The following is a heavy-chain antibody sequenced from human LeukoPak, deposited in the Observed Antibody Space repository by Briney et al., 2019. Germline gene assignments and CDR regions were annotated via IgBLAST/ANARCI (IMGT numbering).Heavy chain of an antibody. CDR2: TYFRSKWYN. D-gene: IGHD2/OR15-2a*01. J-gene: IGHJ5*02. Sequence: SQTLSLTCAVSGDTVSSNSAAWNWLRQSPSRGLEWLVRTYFRSKWYNDYAESLKGRISINPDTSKNQFSLHLNSVNPEDTAVYYCANFYLDTWSQGSLVTVSS. CDR3: ANFYLDT. CDR1: GDTVSSNSAA. V-gene: IGHV6-1*01.